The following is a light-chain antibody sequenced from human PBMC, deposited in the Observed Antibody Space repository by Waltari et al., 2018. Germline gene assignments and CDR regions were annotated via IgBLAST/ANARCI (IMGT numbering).Light chain of an antibody. CDR3: SSYTTSSAPGV. Sequence: QSALTPPASVSGSPGQSITISCPGTDSALGAYDLVSWYQQHPGKAPHLIIYEVSNRPSGISNRFSASKSGNTASLTISGLQAEDEADYYCSSYTTSSAPGVFGTGTRVTVL. CDR1: DSALGAYDL. V-gene: IGLV2-14*01. J-gene: IGLJ1*01. CDR2: EVS.